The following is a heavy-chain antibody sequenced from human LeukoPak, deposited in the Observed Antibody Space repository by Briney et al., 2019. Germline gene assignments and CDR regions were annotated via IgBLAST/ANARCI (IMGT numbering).Heavy chain of an antibody. CDR3: AKDPSLAGY. V-gene: IGHV3-23*01. Sequence: GGSLRLSCAASGFTLSSYAMSWVRQARGKGLEWVSAISGSGGSIYYADSVKGRFTISRDNSKNTRYLQMNSLRAEDTAVYYCAKDPSLAGYWGQGTLVTVSS. J-gene: IGHJ4*02. CDR2: ISGSGGSI. D-gene: IGHD6-19*01. CDR1: GFTLSSYA.